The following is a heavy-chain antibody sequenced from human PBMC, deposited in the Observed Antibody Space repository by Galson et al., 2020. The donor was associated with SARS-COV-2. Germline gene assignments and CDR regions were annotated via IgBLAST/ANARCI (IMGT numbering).Heavy chain of an antibody. D-gene: IGHD5-12*01. CDR2: ISFEGRTK. CDR1: GFTFSTHA. J-gene: IGHJ4*02. V-gene: IGHV3-30*04. Sequence: LSLTCAASGFTFSTHAMHWVRQAPGKGLEWVAIISFEGRTKYNEDSVKGRFTISRDNSKNTLFLQMNSLRPEDTAVYYCARETIEATSSYFDYWGQGTLVTVSS. CDR3: ARETIEATSSYFDY.